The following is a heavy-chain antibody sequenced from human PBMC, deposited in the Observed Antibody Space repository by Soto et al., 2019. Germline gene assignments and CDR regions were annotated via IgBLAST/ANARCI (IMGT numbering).Heavy chain of an antibody. CDR2: IIPIFGTA. Sequence: SVKVSCKASGGTFSSYAISWVRQAPGQGLEWMGGIIPIFGTANYAQKFQGRVTITADESTSTAYMELSSLRSEDTAVYYCARGARRMATTPLFDYWGQGTLVTVSS. J-gene: IGHJ4*02. CDR1: GGTFSSYA. V-gene: IGHV1-69*13. D-gene: IGHD5-12*01. CDR3: ARGARRMATTPLFDY.